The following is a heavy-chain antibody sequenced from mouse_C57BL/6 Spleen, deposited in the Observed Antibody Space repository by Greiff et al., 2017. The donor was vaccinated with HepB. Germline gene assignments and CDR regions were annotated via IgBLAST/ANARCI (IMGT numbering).Heavy chain of an antibody. CDR2: IDPSDSET. CDR1: GYTFTSYW. J-gene: IGHJ1*03. Sequence: QVQLQQPGAELVRPGSSVKLSCKASGYTFTSYWMHWVKQRPIQGLEWIGNIDPSDSETHYNQKFKDKATLTVDKSSSTAYMQLSSLTSEDSAVYYCARGHSPGYFDVWGTGTTVTVSS. D-gene: IGHD3-3*01. V-gene: IGHV1-52*01. CDR3: ARGHSPGYFDV.